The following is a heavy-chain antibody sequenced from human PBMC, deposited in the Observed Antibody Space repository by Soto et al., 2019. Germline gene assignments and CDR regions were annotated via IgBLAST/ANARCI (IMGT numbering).Heavy chain of an antibody. V-gene: IGHV4-59*01. Sequence: SETLSLTCTVSGGSISSYYWSWIRQPPGKGLEWIGYIYYSGSTNYNPSLKSRVTISVDTSKNQFSLKLSSVTAADTAVYYCAGLAMPVMWFDPWGQGTLVTVSS. J-gene: IGHJ5*02. CDR3: AGLAMPVMWFDP. CDR2: IYYSGST. D-gene: IGHD2-2*01. CDR1: GGSISSYY.